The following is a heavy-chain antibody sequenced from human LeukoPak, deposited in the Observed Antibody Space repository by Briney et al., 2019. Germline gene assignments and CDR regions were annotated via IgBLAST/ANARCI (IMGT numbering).Heavy chain of an antibody. CDR3: ARSDSSGYYGYYYYYMDV. CDR1: GGSINNYY. D-gene: IGHD3-22*01. Sequence: PSETLSLTCTVSGGSINNYYWSWIRQPPGKGLEWIAYIYYTGGSTNYNPSLKSRVTISVDTSKNQFSLKLSSVTAADTAVYYCARSDSSGYYGYYYYYMDVWGKGTTVTISS. CDR2: IYYTGGST. V-gene: IGHV4-59*01. J-gene: IGHJ6*03.